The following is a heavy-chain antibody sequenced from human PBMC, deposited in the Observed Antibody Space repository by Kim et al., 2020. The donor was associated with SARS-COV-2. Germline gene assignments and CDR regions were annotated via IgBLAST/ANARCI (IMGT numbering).Heavy chain of an antibody. CDR3: ARGGGYSNGLFDY. D-gene: IGHD5-18*01. J-gene: IGHJ4*02. CDR1: RFTLSSYW. V-gene: IGHV3-74*01. CDR2: INSDESNT. Sequence: GGSLRLSCAASRFTLSSYWMHWVRQAPGKGLVWVSRINSDESNTAYADSVQGRFSISRDNAKNTLYLQMNSLRVEDTAVYYCARGGGYSNGLFDYWGQGTLVTVPS.